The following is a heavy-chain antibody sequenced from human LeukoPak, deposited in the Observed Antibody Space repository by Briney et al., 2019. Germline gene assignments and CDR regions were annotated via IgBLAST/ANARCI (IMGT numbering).Heavy chain of an antibody. Sequence: ASVKVSCKASGYTFNSYDISWARQAPGQRLESMAWISTYNGNTNYAQKVQGRATMTTDTSTSKAYMELRSLRSDDTAVYYCARVLRYDFWSAYYFDYWGQGTLVTVSS. CDR2: ISTYNGNT. V-gene: IGHV1-18*01. D-gene: IGHD3-3*01. CDR1: GYTFNSYD. J-gene: IGHJ4*02. CDR3: ARVLRYDFWSAYYFDY.